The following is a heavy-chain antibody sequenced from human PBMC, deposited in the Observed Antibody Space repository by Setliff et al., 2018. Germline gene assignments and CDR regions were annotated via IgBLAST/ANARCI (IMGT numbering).Heavy chain of an antibody. D-gene: IGHD6-6*01. Sequence: KASETLSLTCTVSGGSISSSSYYWGWIRQPPGKGLEWIGSIYYSGSTYYNPSLKSRVTISVHTSKNQFSLKLSSVTAADTAVYYCARVAQYSSSSFYYYYYGMDVWGQGTTVTVSS. J-gene: IGHJ6*02. V-gene: IGHV4-39*07. CDR2: IYYSGST. CDR1: GGSISSSSYY. CDR3: ARVAQYSSSSFYYYYYGMDV.